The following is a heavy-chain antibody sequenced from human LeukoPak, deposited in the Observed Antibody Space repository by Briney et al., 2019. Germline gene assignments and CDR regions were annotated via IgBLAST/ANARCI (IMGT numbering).Heavy chain of an antibody. J-gene: IGHJ4*02. CDR2: ISSRGTIT. Sequence: GGSLRLSCAASGFTFSGYYMTWIRQAPGKGLEWVSYISSRGTITYYADSVKGRFTISRDNAKNSLFLHMNSLRAEDTAVYYCASPHGGSSPDGDYWGQGTLVTVSS. CDR1: GFTFSGYY. V-gene: IGHV3-11*01. CDR3: ASPHGGSSPDGDY. D-gene: IGHD4-23*01.